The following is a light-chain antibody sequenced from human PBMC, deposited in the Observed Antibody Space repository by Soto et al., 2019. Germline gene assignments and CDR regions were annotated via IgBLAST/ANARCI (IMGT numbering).Light chain of an antibody. J-gene: IGKJ1*01. Sequence: EGGWTQSPTTLFSVPGEQVPLPCRASQYINTRLAWYQHRPGQAPRLLIYQTSIRAAGIPARFSASGTGTDFTLTISDVQPEDFAVYYCHQRQSWPRTFGQGTKV. V-gene: IGKV3-11*01. CDR2: QTS. CDR3: HQRQSWPRT. CDR1: QYINTR.